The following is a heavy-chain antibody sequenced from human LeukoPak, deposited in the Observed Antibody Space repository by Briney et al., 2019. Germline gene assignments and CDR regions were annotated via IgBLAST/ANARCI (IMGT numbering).Heavy chain of an antibody. J-gene: IGHJ3*02. V-gene: IGHV1-24*01. CDR2: FDPEDGET. CDR3: ASLRGVAGTYDAFDI. CDR1: GYTLTELS. D-gene: IGHD1-1*01. Sequence: GPVKVSCKVSGYTLTELSMHWVRQAPGKGLEWMGGFDPEDGETIYAQKFQGRVTMTEDTSTDTAYTELSSLRSEDTAVYYCASLRGVAGTYDAFDIWGQGTMVTVSS.